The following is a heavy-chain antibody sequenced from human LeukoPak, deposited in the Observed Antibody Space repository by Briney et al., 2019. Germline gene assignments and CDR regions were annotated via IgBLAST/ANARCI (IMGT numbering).Heavy chain of an antibody. CDR1: GGSISSYY. J-gene: IGHJ2*01. D-gene: IGHD6-13*01. V-gene: IGHV4-59*01. CDR2: IYYSGST. Sequence: SETLSLTCTVSGGSISSYYWSWIRQPPGKGLEWIGYIYYSGSTNYNPSLKSRVTISVDTSKNQFSLKLSSVTAADTAVYYCARARIAAADKLYWYFDLWDRGTLVTVSS. CDR3: ARARIAAADKLYWYFDL.